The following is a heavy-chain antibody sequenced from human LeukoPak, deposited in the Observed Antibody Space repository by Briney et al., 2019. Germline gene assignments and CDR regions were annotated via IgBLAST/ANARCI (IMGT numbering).Heavy chain of an antibody. CDR1: GFTFNIYG. CDR2: ISGSGIDT. V-gene: IGHV3-23*01. D-gene: IGHD3-10*01. CDR3: ARGSIVRGVIKN. J-gene: IGHJ4*02. Sequence: GGTLRLSCAASGFTFNIYGMGWVRQALGKGLEWVSVISGSGIDTYNADSVKGRFTISRDNSKHTVFLQMNSLRAEDTAVYYCARGSIVRGVIKNWGQGTLVTVSS.